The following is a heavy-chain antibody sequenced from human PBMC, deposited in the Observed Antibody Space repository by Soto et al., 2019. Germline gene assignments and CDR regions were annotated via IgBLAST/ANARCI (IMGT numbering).Heavy chain of an antibody. J-gene: IGHJ6*02. CDR1: GVSCSIYT. Sequence: GALSVSCAASGVSCSIYTMNWVRQAPGNGLYWVSSIITTGTHIYYAASVKVRYTISIDYAKNSLSLQRNRLRAHDTAVYYCARLRRLRIIDGDYSGMDVWGQVTTGTVS. CDR3: ARLRRLRIIDGDYSGMDV. CDR2: IITTGTHI. D-gene: IGHD3-16*01. V-gene: IGHV3-21*01.